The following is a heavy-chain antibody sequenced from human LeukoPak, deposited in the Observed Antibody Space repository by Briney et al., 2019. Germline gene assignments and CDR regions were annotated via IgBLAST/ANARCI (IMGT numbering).Heavy chain of an antibody. Sequence: GGSLRLSCAASGFTFDDYAMHWVRHAPGKGLEWVSGISWNSGSIGYADSVKGRFTISRDNAKNSLYLQMNSLRPEDTALYYCAKGDSSAYRSWGQGTLVTVSS. V-gene: IGHV3-9*01. CDR2: ISWNSGSI. J-gene: IGHJ4*02. D-gene: IGHD3-22*01. CDR3: AKGDSSAYRS. CDR1: GFTFDDYA.